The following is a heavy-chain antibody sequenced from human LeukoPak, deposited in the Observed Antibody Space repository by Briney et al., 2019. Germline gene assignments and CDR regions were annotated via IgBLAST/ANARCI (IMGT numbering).Heavy chain of an antibody. D-gene: IGHD4-17*01. CDR3: ARAPMTTVTKGAFDI. CDR1: GGSISSYY. V-gene: IGHV4-59*01. CDR2: IYYSGST. J-gene: IGHJ3*02. Sequence: SETLSLTCTVSGGSISSYYWSWIRQPPGKGLEWIGYIYYSGSTNYNPSLKSRVTISVDTSKNQFSLKLSSVTAADTAVYYCARAPMTTVTKGAFDIWGQGTMVTVSS.